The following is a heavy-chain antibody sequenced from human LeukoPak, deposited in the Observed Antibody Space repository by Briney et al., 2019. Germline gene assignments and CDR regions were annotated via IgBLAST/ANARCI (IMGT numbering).Heavy chain of an antibody. Sequence: GGSLRLSCAASGFTFSSYSMNWVRQAPGKGLEWVSSISSSSSYIYYADSVKGRFTISRDIATNSLYLQMNSLRAEDTAVYYCARAYYDFWSGYVDYWGQGTLVTVSS. V-gene: IGHV3-21*01. CDR3: ARAYYDFWSGYVDY. CDR2: ISSSSSYI. CDR1: GFTFSSYS. J-gene: IGHJ4*02. D-gene: IGHD3-3*01.